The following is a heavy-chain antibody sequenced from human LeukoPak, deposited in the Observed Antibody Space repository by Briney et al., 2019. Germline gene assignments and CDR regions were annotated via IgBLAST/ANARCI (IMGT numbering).Heavy chain of an antibody. D-gene: IGHD4-17*01. CDR3: AKGFSYGDYAPFDY. CDR1: GFTFSSYA. CDR2: ISGSGGST. J-gene: IGHJ4*02. Sequence: GGSLRLSCAASGFTFSSYAMSWVRQAPGKGLEWVSAISGSGGSTYYADSVKGRFTISRDNSKNTLYLQMNSLRAGDTAVYYCAKGFSYGDYAPFDYWGQGTLVTVSS. V-gene: IGHV3-23*01.